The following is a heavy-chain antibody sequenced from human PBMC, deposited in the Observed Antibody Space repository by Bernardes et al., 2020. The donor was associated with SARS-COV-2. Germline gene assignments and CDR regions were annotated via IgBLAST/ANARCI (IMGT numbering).Heavy chain of an antibody. CDR3: ARGKVRFLEWLLSQTWFDP. Sequence: SETLSLTCAVYGGSFRGSYWSWIRQPPGPGLAWIGELNHSGRTNYNPSLKSRVTISVDTSKNQFSLKLSSVTAADTAVYYCARGKVRFLEWLLSQTWFDPWGQGTLVTVSS. CDR1: GGSFRGSY. CDR2: LNHSGRT. D-gene: IGHD3-3*01. V-gene: IGHV4-34*01. J-gene: IGHJ5*02.